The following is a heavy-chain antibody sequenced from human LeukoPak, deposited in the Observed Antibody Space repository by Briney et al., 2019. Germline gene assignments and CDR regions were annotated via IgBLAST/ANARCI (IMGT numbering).Heavy chain of an antibody. V-gene: IGHV1-2*02. D-gene: IGHD4-17*01. CDR2: INPKRGVT. CDR1: GYTFTDYY. J-gene: IGHJ3*01. CDR3: ARERNYGDYGNAFDV. Sequence: ASVKVSCKASGYTFTDYYIHWMRQVPGQGLEWMGWINPKRGVTTYAQKFQGRVTMTRDTSITTAYMELTRLRSDDTTIYYCARERNYGDYGNAFDVRGQGTKVTVSS.